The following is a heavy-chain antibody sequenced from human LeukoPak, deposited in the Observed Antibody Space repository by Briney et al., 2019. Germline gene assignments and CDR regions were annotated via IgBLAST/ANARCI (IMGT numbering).Heavy chain of an antibody. J-gene: IGHJ4*02. Sequence: PSETLSLTCTVSGGSISTYYWSWIRQPPGKGLEWIGSIYYSGSTYYNPSLKSRVTISVDTSKNQLSLKLSSVTAADTAVYYCARLSGVEYYFDYWGQGTLVTVSS. CDR3: ARLSGVEYYFDY. D-gene: IGHD1-26*01. V-gene: IGHV4-39*01. CDR1: GGSISTYY. CDR2: IYYSGST.